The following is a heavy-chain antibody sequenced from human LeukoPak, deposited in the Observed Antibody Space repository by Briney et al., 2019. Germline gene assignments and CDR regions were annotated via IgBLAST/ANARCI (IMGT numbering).Heavy chain of an antibody. CDR2: ISAYNGNT. J-gene: IGHJ6*02. CDR3: ARRLTDSSGYYPYYYYGMDV. V-gene: IGHV1-18*01. CDR1: GYTFTSYG. D-gene: IGHD3-22*01. Sequence: ASVKVSCKASGYTFTSYGISWVRQAPGQGLEWMGWISAYNGNTNYAQKLQGRVTMTTDTSTSTAYMELRSLRSDDTAVYYCARRLTDSSGYYPYYYYGMDVWGQGTTVTVSS.